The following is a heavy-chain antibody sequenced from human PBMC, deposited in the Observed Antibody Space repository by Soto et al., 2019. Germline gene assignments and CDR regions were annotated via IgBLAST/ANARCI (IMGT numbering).Heavy chain of an antibody. CDR3: AKGGGYAGDTGFEY. D-gene: IGHD5-18*01. CDR1: GFSFNNYA. CDR2: ISLSGSST. J-gene: IGHJ4*02. V-gene: IGHV3-23*01. Sequence: EVQLLESGGGLVQPGGSLRLSCAASGFSFNNYAMYWVRQAPGKGLEWVSGISLSGSSTYYADSVKGRFTISRDNSKNTLYLQMNSLRAGDTAVYYCAKGGGYAGDTGFEYCGQGPLVTVSS.